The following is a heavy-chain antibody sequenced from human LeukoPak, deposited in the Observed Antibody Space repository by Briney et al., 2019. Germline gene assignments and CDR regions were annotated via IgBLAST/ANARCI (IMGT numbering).Heavy chain of an antibody. Sequence: GGSLRLSCAASGFTFSSYGMHWVRQAPGKGLEWVAVMSYDGSDKYYADSVKGRFTISRDNSKNTLYLQMNSLRAEDTVVYYCARWSSWSIDYWGQGTLVTVSS. CDR2: MSYDGSDK. D-gene: IGHD6-13*01. CDR3: ARWSSWSIDY. V-gene: IGHV3-30*03. CDR1: GFTFSSYG. J-gene: IGHJ4*02.